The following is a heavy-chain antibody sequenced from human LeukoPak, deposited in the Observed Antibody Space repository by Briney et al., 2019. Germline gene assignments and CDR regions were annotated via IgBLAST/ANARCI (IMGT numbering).Heavy chain of an antibody. D-gene: IGHD2-2*02. V-gene: IGHV4-61*09. CDR1: GGSINSGSFY. CDR3: ARCTSTSCYNFDY. J-gene: IGHJ4*02. Sequence: SQTLSLTCTVSGGSINSGSFYWNWIRQSAGKGLEWIGHIYTSGTTNCNPSLKSRVTISLDTSKNQFSLKLNSVTAADTAVYYCARCTSTSCYNFDYWGQGTLVTVSS. CDR2: IYTSGTT.